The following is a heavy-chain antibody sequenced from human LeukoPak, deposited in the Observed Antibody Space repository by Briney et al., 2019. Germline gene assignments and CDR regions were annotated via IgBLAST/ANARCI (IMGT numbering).Heavy chain of an antibody. J-gene: IGHJ4*02. CDR2: INTNTGNP. CDR1: GYTFTSYG. Sequence: ASVKVSCKTSGYTFTSYGISWVRQAPRQGLEWMGWINTNTGNPTYAQGFTGRFVFSLDTSVSTAYLQISSLKAEDTAVYYCAQLLRTGDFDYWGQGTLVTVSS. D-gene: IGHD2-2*01. V-gene: IGHV7-4-1*02. CDR3: AQLLRTGDFDY.